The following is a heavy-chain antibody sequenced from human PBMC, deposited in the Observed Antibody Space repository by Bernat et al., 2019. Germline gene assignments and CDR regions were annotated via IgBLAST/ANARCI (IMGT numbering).Heavy chain of an antibody. CDR2: ISAYNGNT. J-gene: IGHJ3*02. Sequence: QVQLVQSGAEVKKPGASVKVSCKASGYTFTSYGISWVRQAPGQGLEWMGWISAYNGNTNYAQKFQGRVTITADKSTSTAYMELSSLRSEDTAVYYCARDRGDISKLDAFDIWGQGTMVTVSS. V-gene: IGHV1-18*01. CDR1: GYTFTSYG. CDR3: ARDRGDISKLDAFDI. D-gene: IGHD3-16*02.